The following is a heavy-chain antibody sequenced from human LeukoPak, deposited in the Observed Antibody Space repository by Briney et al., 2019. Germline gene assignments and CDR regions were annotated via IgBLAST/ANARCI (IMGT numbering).Heavy chain of an antibody. D-gene: IGHD3-22*01. J-gene: IGHJ5*02. CDR2: IYHSGTT. CDR1: GGSISSGGYY. Sequence: SETLSLTCTVSGGSISSGGYYWSWIRQPPGKGLEWIGYIYHSGTTSYNPSLKSRVTISVDRSKNQFSLKLISVTAADTAVYYCARRNMIDDWFDPWGQGTLVTVSS. CDR3: ARRNMIDDWFDP. V-gene: IGHV4-30-2*01.